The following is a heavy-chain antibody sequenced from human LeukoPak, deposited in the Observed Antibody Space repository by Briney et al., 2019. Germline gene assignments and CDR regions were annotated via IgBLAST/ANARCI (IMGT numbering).Heavy chain of an antibody. Sequence: ASVKVSCKASGYTFTGYYMHWVRQAPGQGLEWMGWINPNSGNTNYAQKLQGRVTMTTDTSTSTAYMELRSLRSDDTAVYYCARTRELLWYFDYWGQGTLVTVSS. V-gene: IGHV1-2*02. CDR3: ARTRELLWYFDY. CDR2: INPNSGNT. CDR1: GYTFTGYY. D-gene: IGHD1-26*01. J-gene: IGHJ4*02.